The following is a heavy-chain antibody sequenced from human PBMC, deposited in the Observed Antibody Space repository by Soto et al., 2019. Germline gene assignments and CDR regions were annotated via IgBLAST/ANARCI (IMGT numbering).Heavy chain of an antibody. CDR2: ISAYNGNT. D-gene: IGHD3-22*01. CDR1: GYTFTSYG. Sequence: ASVKVSCKASGYTFTSYGISWVRQAPGQGLEWMGWISAYNGNTNYAQELQGRVTMTTDTSTSTAYMELRSLRSDDTAVYYCARETNYYDSSGYCDYWGQGTLVTVSS. J-gene: IGHJ4*02. V-gene: IGHV1-18*04. CDR3: ARETNYYDSSGYCDY.